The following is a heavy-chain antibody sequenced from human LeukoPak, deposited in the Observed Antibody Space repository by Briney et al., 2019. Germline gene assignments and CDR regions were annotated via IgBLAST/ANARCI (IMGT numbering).Heavy chain of an antibody. CDR3: ARQERSGHYDILTGSFDY. Sequence: SETLSLTCTVSGGSISSSSYYWGWIRQPPGKGLEWIGSIYYSGSTYYNPSLKSRVTISVDTSKNQFSLKLSSVTAADTAVYYCARQERSGHYDILTGSFDYWGQGTLVTVSS. J-gene: IGHJ4*02. CDR2: IYYSGST. CDR1: GGSISSSSYY. D-gene: IGHD3-9*01. V-gene: IGHV4-39*01.